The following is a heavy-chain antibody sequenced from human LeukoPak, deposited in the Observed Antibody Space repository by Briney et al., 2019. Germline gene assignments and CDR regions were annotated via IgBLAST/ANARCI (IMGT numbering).Heavy chain of an antibody. D-gene: IGHD3-22*01. V-gene: IGHV1-2*02. J-gene: IGHJ4*02. Sequence: ASVKVSCKASGYTFGAYYMYWVRQAPGQGLEWMGWINPNSGGTNYAQKFQGRVTMTRDTSISTAYMELSRLRSDDTAVYYCARQREGYDSSGYSYPADYWGQGTLVTVSS. CDR2: INPNSGGT. CDR1: GYTFGAYY. CDR3: ARQREGYDSSGYSYPADY.